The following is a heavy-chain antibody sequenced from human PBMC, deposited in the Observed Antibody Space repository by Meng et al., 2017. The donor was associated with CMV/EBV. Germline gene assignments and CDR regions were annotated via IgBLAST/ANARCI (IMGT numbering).Heavy chain of an antibody. J-gene: IGHJ4*02. V-gene: IGHV1-2*02. CDR3: AKERGEVVRGLWSGFGG. Sequence: MRQTPGQGLGWMGWIRPNGGSRNKTRKLQGRVTITRNTSISTAYMDLDGLRSDTTAVYSYAKERGEVVRGLWSGFGGWGQGTLVTVSS. D-gene: IGHD3/OR15-3a*01. CDR2: IRPNGGSR.